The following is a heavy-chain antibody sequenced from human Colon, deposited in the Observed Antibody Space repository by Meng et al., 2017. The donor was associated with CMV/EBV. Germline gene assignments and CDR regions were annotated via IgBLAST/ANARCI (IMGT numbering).Heavy chain of an antibody. J-gene: IGHJ6*02. Sequence: SETLSLTCTVSGGSVNSNNYYWSWTRQPPGKGLEWIGHIYYSGTTYYNPSLKSRVTISIDTSKNEFSLRLSSVTAADTAVYYCARDVTMTTITSYGMDVWGQGTTVTVSS. CDR3: ARDVTMTTITSYGMDV. CDR2: IYYSGTT. D-gene: IGHD4-11*01. V-gene: IGHV4-30-4*08. CDR1: GGSVNSNNYY.